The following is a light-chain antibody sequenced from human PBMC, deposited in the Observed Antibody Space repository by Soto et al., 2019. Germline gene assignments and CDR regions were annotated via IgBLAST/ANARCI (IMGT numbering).Light chain of an antibody. CDR3: QHYRTS. J-gene: IGKJ4*01. CDR1: QSVSSRY. CDR2: GAS. V-gene: IGKV3-20*01. Sequence: EIVLTQSPGTLSLSPGERATLSCRASQSVSSRYLAWYQQKPGQAPRLLIYGASSRATGIPDRFSGSGSGTDFTLTITRLEPEDFAVYYCQHYRTSFGGGTKMEIK.